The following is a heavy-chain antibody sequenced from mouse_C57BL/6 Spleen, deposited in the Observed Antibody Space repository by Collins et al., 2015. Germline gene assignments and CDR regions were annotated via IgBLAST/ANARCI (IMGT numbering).Heavy chain of an antibody. V-gene: IGHV5-6-4*01. Sequence: DVKLVESGGGLVKPGGSLKLSCAASGFTFSSYTMSWVRQTPEKRLEWVATISSGGSYTYYLDSVKGRFTISRDNAKNTLYLQMSSLKSEDTAMYYCTNIPGFAYWGQGTLVTVSA. J-gene: IGHJ3*01. CDR2: ISSGGSYT. CDR3: TNIPGFAY. CDR1: GFTFSSYT.